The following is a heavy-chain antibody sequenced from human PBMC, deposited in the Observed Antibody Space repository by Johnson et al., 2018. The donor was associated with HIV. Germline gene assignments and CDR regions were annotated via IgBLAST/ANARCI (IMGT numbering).Heavy chain of an antibody. Sequence: QVQLVESGGGLVKPGGSLRLSCAASGFTFSDYYMSWIRQAPGKGREWVSYISSSGSTIYYADSVKDRFTISRDNAKNSLYLQMNSLRAEDTAVYYCAVVEMATTDAFDIWGQGTMVTVSS. CDR2: ISSSGSTI. J-gene: IGHJ3*02. CDR1: GFTFSDYY. D-gene: IGHD5-24*01. CDR3: AVVEMATTDAFDI. V-gene: IGHV3-11*04.